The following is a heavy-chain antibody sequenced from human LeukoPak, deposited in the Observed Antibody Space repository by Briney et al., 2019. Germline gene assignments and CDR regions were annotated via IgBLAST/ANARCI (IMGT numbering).Heavy chain of an antibody. J-gene: IGHJ4*02. CDR2: IYYSGST. D-gene: IGHD3-22*01. CDR1: GGSISSSSYY. CDR3: ARINYFDSSGYFYDDY. V-gene: IGHV4-61*01. Sequence: SETLSLTCTVSGGSISSSSYYWSWIRQPPGKGLEWIGYIYYSGSTNYNPSLKSRVTISIDTSKNQFSLKLSSVTAADTAVYYCARINYFDSSGYFYDDYWGQGTLVTVSS.